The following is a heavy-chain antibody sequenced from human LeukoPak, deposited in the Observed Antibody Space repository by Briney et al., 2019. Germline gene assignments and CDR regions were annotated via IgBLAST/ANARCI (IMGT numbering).Heavy chain of an antibody. J-gene: IGHJ3*02. CDR1: GFTFSSFA. CDR2: ISYDGSNK. CDR3: ARDLDAFDI. Sequence: GRSLRLSCAASGFTFSSFAMNWVRQAPGKGLEWVAVISYDGSNKYYADSVKGRFTISRDTSKNTLYLQMNSLRAEDTAVYYCARDLDAFDIWGQGTMVTVSS. V-gene: IGHV3-30-3*01.